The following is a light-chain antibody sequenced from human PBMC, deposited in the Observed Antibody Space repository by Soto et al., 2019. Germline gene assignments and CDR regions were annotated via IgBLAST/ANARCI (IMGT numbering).Light chain of an antibody. V-gene: IGLV2-18*01. Sequence: QSALTQRPSVSGSPGQSVTISCTGTSSDVGSYNRVSWYQQPPGTAPKLMIYEVSNRPSGVPDRFSGSKSGNTASLTISGLQAEDEADYYCSLYTSSSTYVFGTGTKLTVL. CDR1: SSDVGSYNR. CDR3: SLYTSSSTYV. J-gene: IGLJ1*01. CDR2: EVS.